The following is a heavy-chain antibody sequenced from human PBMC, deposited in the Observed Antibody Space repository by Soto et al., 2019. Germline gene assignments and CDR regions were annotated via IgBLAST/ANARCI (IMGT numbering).Heavy chain of an antibody. D-gene: IGHD3-10*01. V-gene: IGHV1-3*04. Sequence: QVQLVQSGAEVKKPGASVKVSCKASGYTFTSYAIHWVRQAPGQRLEWMGWFNTGNGNTKYSQKFQGRVTITRDTSASTAYMELSSLTSEDTAVYYCARSGSLDYWGQGTLVTVSS. CDR2: FNTGNGNT. J-gene: IGHJ4*02. CDR3: ARSGSLDY. CDR1: GYTFTSYA.